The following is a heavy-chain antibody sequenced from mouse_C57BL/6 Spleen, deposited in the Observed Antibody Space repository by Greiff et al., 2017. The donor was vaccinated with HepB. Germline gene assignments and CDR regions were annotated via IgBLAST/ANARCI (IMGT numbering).Heavy chain of an antibody. V-gene: IGHV1-82*01. J-gene: IGHJ4*01. CDR3: ARSITTAIARDAMDY. CDR1: GYAFSSSW. Sequence: QVQLQQSGPELVKPGASVKISCKASGYAFSSSWMNWVKQRPGKGLEWIGRIYPGDGDTNYNGKFKGKATLTADKSSSTAYMQLSSLTSEDSAVYFCARSITTAIARDAMDYWGQGTSVTVSS. CDR2: IYPGDGDT. D-gene: IGHD1-2*01.